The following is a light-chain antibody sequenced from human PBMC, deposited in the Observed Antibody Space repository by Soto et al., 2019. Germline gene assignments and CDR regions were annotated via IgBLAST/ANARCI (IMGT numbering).Light chain of an antibody. CDR2: GAS. CDR3: RQYGSAPLT. Sequence: ESVVTQSPGTLSLSPGERATLSCRASQSVSSSYLAWYQQKPGQAPRLLIYGASSRATGIPDRFSGSWSGTDCPLTISRLAPEDFAVYCCRQYGSAPLTFGGGTKVEIK. J-gene: IGKJ4*01. V-gene: IGKV3-20*01. CDR1: QSVSSSY.